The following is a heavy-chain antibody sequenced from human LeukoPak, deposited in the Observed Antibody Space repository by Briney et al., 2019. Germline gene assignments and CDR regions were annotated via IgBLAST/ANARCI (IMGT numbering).Heavy chain of an antibody. CDR3: ARGVGNCSGGSCYRNWFDP. Sequence: GGSLRLSCAASGFTFSSYAMHWVRQAPGKGLEWVAVISYDGSNKYYADSVKGRFTISRDNSKNTLYLQMNSLRAEDTAVYYCARGVGNCSGGSCYRNWFDPWGQGTLVTVSS. D-gene: IGHD2-15*01. CDR1: GFTFSSYA. V-gene: IGHV3-30*04. J-gene: IGHJ5*02. CDR2: ISYDGSNK.